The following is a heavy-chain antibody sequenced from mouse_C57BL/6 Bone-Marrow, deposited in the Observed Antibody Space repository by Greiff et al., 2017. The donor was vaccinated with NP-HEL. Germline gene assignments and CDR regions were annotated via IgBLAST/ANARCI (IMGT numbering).Heavy chain of an antibody. CDR1: GYTFTSSG. J-gene: IGHJ4*01. V-gene: IGHV1-81*01. CDR3: ARRSGNHYFYAMDY. Sequence: VNVVESGAELARPGASVKLSCKASGYTFTSSGISWVKQRTGQGLEWIGEIYPRSGNTYYNEKFKGKATLTADKSSSTAYMELRSLTSEDSAVYFCARRSGNHYFYAMDYWGQGTSVTVSS. D-gene: IGHD1-3*01. CDR2: IYPRSGNT.